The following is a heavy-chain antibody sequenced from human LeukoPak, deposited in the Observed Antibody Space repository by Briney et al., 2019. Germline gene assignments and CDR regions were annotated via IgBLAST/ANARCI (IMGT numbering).Heavy chain of an antibody. CDR1: GGSISTYF. V-gene: IGHV4-59*01. J-gene: IGHJ6*03. CDR3: ARGRFDYYDSSGYYRPREYYYGYYYMDV. D-gene: IGHD3-22*01. Sequence: SETLSLTCTVSGGSISTYFWSWIRQPPGKGLEWIGYIYYSGSTNYNSSLKSRVTISVDTSKNQFSLKLSSVTAADTAVYYCARGRFDYYDSSGYYRPREYYYGYYYMDVWGKGTTVTISS. CDR2: IYYSGST.